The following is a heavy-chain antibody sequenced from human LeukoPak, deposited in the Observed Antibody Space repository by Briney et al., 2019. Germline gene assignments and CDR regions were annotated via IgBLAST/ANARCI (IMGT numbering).Heavy chain of an antibody. D-gene: IGHD7-27*01. V-gene: IGHV3-53*01. CDR1: GFTVSNNY. CDR2: IYSGGNT. J-gene: IGHJ3*02. CDR3: ARDSTGDRGAFDI. Sequence: GGSLRLSCAASGFTVSNNYMSWVRQAPGKGLEWVSVIYSGGNTYYAHSVQGRFTISRDNSKNTLYLQMNSLRAEDTAVDYCARDSTGDRGAFDIWGQGTTVTVSS.